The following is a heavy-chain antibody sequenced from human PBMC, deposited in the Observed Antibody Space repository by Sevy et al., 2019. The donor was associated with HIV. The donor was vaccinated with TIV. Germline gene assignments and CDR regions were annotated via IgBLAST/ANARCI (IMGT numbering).Heavy chain of an antibody. D-gene: IGHD5-18*01. V-gene: IGHV3-66*01. J-gene: IGHJ4*02. CDR1: GFTASSNY. Sequence: GGSLRLSCAASGFTASSNYMTWVRQAPGKGLEGVSVIYSDGTTYHADSVKDRFTISRDNPKNTLFLEMNSLRAEDTAFYYCARGKSGYGYGLNSWGQGTLVTVSS. CDR2: IYSDGTT. CDR3: ARGKSGYGYGLNS.